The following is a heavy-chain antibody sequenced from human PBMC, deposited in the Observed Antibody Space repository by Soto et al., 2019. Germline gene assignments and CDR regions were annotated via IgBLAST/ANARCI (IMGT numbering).Heavy chain of an antibody. D-gene: IGHD3-22*01. CDR2: IYPGDSDT. CDR1: GYSFTSYW. V-gene: IGHV5-51*01. CDR3: ARTYYYDSSGQTKFDY. Sequence: GESLKISCKGSGYSFTSYWIGWVRQMPGRGLEWMGIIYPGDSDTRYSPSFQGQVTISADKSISTAYLQWSSLKASDTAMYYCARTYYYDSSGQTKFDYWGQGTLVTVSS. J-gene: IGHJ4*02.